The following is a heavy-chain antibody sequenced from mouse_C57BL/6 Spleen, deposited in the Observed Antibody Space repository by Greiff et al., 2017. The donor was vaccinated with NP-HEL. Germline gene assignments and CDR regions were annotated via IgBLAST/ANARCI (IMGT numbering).Heavy chain of an antibody. V-gene: IGHV1-20*01. J-gene: IGHJ2*01. Sequence: VQLQQSGPELVKPGDSVKISCKASGYSFTGYFMNWVMQSHGKSLEWIGRINPYNGDTFYNQKFKGKATLTVDKSSSTAHMELRSLTSEDSAVYYYASLSGSSYNYFDYWGQGTTLTVSS. CDR3: ASLSGSSYNYFDY. D-gene: IGHD1-1*01. CDR1: GYSFTGYF. CDR2: INPYNGDT.